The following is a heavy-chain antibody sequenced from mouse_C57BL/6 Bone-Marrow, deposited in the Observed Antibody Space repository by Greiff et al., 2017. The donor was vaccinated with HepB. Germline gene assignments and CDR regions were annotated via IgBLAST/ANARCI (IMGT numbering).Heavy chain of an antibody. D-gene: IGHD2-1*01. CDR3: TTWDGKAWFAY. Sequence: DVQLVESGAELVRPGASVKLSCTASGFNIKDDYMHWVKQRPEQGLEWIGWIDPENGDTEYASKFQGKATITADTSSNTAYLQLSSLTSEDTAVYYCTTWDGKAWFAYWGQGTLVTVSA. J-gene: IGHJ3*01. CDR1: GFNIKDDY. CDR2: IDPENGDT. V-gene: IGHV14-4*01.